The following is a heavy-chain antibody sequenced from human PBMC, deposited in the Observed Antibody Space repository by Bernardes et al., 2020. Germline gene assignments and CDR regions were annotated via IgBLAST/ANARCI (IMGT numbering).Heavy chain of an antibody. CDR2: ISYDGSNK. D-gene: IGHD3-22*01. J-gene: IGHJ5*02. V-gene: IGHV3-30*18. CDR3: AKYTYYYDSSGYYYYNWFVP. Sequence: GGSLRPSFGASGITFSSYGMHWVRRAPGKGLEWGAVISYDGSNKYYADSVKGRFTIPRDNSKNTLYLQMNSLRAEDTAVYYCAKYTYYYDSSGYYYYNWFVPWGQGTLVTVSS. CDR1: GITFSSYG.